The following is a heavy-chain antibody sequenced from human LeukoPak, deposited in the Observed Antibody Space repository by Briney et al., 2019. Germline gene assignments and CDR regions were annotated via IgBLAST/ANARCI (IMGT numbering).Heavy chain of an antibody. V-gene: IGHV4-59*01. CDR3: AAGYCSGGRCYSYFDS. Sequence: SETLSLTCGVYGGSFSDYYWRWIRQPPGKRLEWIGFIYYSGSTNYNPSLKSRVTISVDTSTNQFSLRLTSVTAADTAVYYCAAGYCSGGRCYSYFDSWGQGTLVTVSS. D-gene: IGHD2-15*01. J-gene: IGHJ4*02. CDR2: IYYSGST. CDR1: GGSFSDYY.